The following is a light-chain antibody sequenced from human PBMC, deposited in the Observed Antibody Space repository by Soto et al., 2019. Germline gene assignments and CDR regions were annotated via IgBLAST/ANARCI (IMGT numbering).Light chain of an antibody. V-gene: IGKV3-20*01. CDR2: GAS. J-gene: IGKJ1*01. CDR3: QQYGSSRT. Sequence: LLSHSPGTLSLSQCERATLSSSASQSVSSSYLAWYQQKPGQAPRLLIYGASSRATGIPDRFSGSGSGTDFTLTISRLEPEDFAVYYCQQYGSSRTFGQGTKVDNK. CDR1: QSVSSSY.